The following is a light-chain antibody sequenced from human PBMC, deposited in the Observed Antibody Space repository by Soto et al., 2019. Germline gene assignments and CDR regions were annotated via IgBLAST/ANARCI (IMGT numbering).Light chain of an antibody. CDR3: QHYNSYPFS. V-gene: IGKV1-5*01. CDR2: DVS. Sequence: DIQMTQSPSTLSASVGDRVTITCRASESISGWLAWYQQKPGTAPKLLIYDVSTFESGVPSRFSGSGSGTEFTLTINSLQPDDFATYYCQHYNSYPFSIGPGTKVDI. CDR1: ESISGW. J-gene: IGKJ3*01.